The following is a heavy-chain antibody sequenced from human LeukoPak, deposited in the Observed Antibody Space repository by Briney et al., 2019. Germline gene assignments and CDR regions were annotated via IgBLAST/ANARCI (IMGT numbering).Heavy chain of an antibody. D-gene: IGHD3-22*01. V-gene: IGHV3-23*01. Sequence: GGSLRLSCAASGFTFRSYAMSWVRQAPGKGLEWVSTISGSGGGTYYADSMKGRFTISRDNSKNTLYLQMNSLRAEDTAVYYCAKDRHYYDSSGYIFGDYWGQGTLVTVSS. J-gene: IGHJ4*02. CDR2: ISGSGGGT. CDR3: AKDRHYYDSSGYIFGDY. CDR1: GFTFRSYA.